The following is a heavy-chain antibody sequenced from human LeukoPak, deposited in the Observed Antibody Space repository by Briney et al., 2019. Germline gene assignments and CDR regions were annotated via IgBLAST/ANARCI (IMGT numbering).Heavy chain of an antibody. CDR3: ARDYYYDSSGHEGYYYYGMDV. Sequence: PGGSLRLSCAASGFTFSSYWISWVRQAPGKGLEWVANIKQDGSEKYYVDSVKGRFTISRDNAKNSLYLQMNSLRAEDTAVYYCARDYYYDSSGHEGYYYYGMDVWGQGTTVTVSS. CDR2: IKQDGSEK. J-gene: IGHJ6*02. CDR1: GFTFSSYW. D-gene: IGHD3-22*01. V-gene: IGHV3-7*03.